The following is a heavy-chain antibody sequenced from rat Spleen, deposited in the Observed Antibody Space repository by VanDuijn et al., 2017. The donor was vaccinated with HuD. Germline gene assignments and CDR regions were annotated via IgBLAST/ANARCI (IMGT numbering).Heavy chain of an antibody. J-gene: IGHJ1*01. CDR3: ARDRGDWYFDF. V-gene: IGHV5-29*01. D-gene: IGHD1-1*01. CDR2: INYDGIST. Sequence: EVQLVESDGDLVQPGRSLKLSCAASGFAFSDYYMAWVRQAPTKGLEWVATINYDGISTFYRDSVKGRFTISRDNAKNTLYLQMDSLRPEDTATYYCARDRGDWYFDFWGPGTMVTVSS. CDR1: GFAFSDYY.